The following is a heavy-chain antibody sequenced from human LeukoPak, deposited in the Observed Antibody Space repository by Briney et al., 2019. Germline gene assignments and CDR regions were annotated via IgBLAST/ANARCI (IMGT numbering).Heavy chain of an antibody. CDR3: AHSKRGGGYYINAFAV. D-gene: IGHD1-26*01. Sequence: PSETLSLTCTVSGASTSAYYWSWIRQPPGKGLEWIGYSYSGGNAHYDPSLKTRVTISIDTSENQFSLRLTSVPAADTAVYFCAHSKRGGGYYINAFAVWGQGTLVTISS. CDR2: SYSGGNA. V-gene: IGHV4-59*01. CDR1: GASTSAYY. J-gene: IGHJ3*01.